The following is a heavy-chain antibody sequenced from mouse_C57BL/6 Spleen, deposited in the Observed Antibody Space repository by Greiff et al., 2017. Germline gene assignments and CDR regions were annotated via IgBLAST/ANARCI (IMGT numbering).Heavy chain of an antibody. Sequence: QVQLQQPGAELVKPGASVKLSCKASGYTFTSYWMHWVKQRPGQGLEWIGMIHPNRGSTNYNEKFKSKATLTVDKPSSTAYMQLSSLTSEDSAVDYCARRVDWAYFDYWGQGTTLTVSS. V-gene: IGHV1-64*01. D-gene: IGHD4-1*01. CDR3: ARRVDWAYFDY. CDR2: IHPNRGST. CDR1: GYTFTSYW. J-gene: IGHJ2*01.